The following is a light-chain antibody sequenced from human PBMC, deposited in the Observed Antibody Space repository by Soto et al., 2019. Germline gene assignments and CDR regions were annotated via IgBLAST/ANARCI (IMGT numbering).Light chain of an antibody. CDR2: GAS. CDR1: QSVSNDY. J-gene: IGKJ1*01. V-gene: IGKV3-20*01. CDR3: QQYGSSPWT. Sequence: EMVLTQSPGTLSLSPGYRSTLSCRASQSVSNDYLAWYQQKPGQAPRLLIYGASSRATGIPDRFSGSGSGTDFTLTISRLEPEDFAVYYCQQYGSSPWTFGQGTTVDIK.